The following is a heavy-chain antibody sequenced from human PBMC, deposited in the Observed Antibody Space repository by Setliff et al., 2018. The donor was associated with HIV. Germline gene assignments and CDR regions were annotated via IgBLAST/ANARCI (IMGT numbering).Heavy chain of an antibody. Sequence: PSETLSLTCAVSGDSMSGYYWSWIRQSPGKKLEWIGYIHTSGSTNYNPSLKSRVTISLDTSRNQFSVKLSSVTAADTAIYYCATLNFPLNWFDPWGQGTPVTVSS. V-gene: IGHV4-4*08. CDR3: ATLNFPLNWFDP. J-gene: IGHJ5*02. CDR2: IHTSGST. CDR1: GDSMSGYY.